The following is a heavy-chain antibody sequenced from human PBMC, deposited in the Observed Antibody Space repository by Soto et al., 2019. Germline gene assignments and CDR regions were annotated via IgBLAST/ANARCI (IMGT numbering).Heavy chain of an antibody. CDR3: ARVLLERGSSGYYYQKYYYYGMDV. V-gene: IGHV3-23*01. J-gene: IGHJ6*02. CDR2: ISGSGGST. CDR1: GFTFSSYA. Sequence: PGGSLRLSCAASGFTFSSYAMSWVRQAPGKGLEWVSAISGSGGSTYYADSVKGRFTISRDNSKNTLYLQMNSLRAEDTAVYYCARVLLERGSSGYYYQKYYYYGMDVWGQGTTVTVSS. D-gene: IGHD3-22*01.